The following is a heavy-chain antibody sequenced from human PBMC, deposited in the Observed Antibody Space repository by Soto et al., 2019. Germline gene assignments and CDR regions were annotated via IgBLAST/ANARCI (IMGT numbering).Heavy chain of an antibody. Sequence: EVQLVESGGGXXXXGGXXXXSCAASXXXXXXXDMHXXXQGTGKGREWVAALSYAGDTYYPGSVKGRFTVSRERAKNSLYLQMNSLTAGDTAVYYCAKAPHSASGYYYMAVWGKGTTVTVSS. J-gene: IGHJ6*03. V-gene: IGHV3-13*01. D-gene: IGHD3-10*01. CDR3: AKAPHSASGYYYMAV. CDR2: LSYAGDT. CDR1: XXXXXXXD.